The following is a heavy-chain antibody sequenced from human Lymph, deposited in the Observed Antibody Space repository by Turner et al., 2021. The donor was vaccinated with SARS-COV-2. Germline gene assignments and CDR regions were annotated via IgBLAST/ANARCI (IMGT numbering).Heavy chain of an antibody. Sequence: QVQLVESGGGVVQPGRSLRLTGTASELTFSSYAMHWVRQAPGKGLEWVAVISYDGSDKYYADSVKFRFTFSRDNSKNTLHLQMNSLRAEDTAVYYCAIDRDSSGWVDYWGQGTLVTVSS. CDR3: AIDRDSSGWVDY. CDR1: ELTFSSYA. V-gene: IGHV3-30*04. CDR2: ISYDGSDK. D-gene: IGHD3-22*01. J-gene: IGHJ4*02.